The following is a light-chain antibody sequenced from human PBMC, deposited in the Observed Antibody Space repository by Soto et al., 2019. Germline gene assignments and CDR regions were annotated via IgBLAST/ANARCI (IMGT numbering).Light chain of an antibody. Sequence: QSVLTQPPSVSGAPGQRATISCTGSSSNIGTGYDVHWYQQLPGTAPKLLIYGTSNRPSGVPDRFSGSKSGTSASLAITGLQAEDEADYYCQSFDSSRFEVFGTGTKGTVL. V-gene: IGLV1-40*01. CDR3: QSFDSSRFEV. CDR1: SSNIGTGYD. J-gene: IGLJ1*01. CDR2: GTS.